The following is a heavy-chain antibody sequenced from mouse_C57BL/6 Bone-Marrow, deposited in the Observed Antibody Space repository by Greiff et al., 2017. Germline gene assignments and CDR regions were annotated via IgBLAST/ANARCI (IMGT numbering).Heavy chain of an antibody. V-gene: IGHV2-9-1*01. J-gene: IGHJ1*03. Sequence: VMLVESGPGLVAPSQSLSITCTVSGFSLTSYAISWVRQPPGKGLEWLGVIWTGGGTNYNSALKSRLSISKDNSKSQVFLKMNRLQTDDTARYYCARSLYGNLRDWYFDVWGTGTTVTVSS. CDR3: ARSLYGNLRDWYFDV. CDR2: IWTGGGT. CDR1: GFSLTSYA. D-gene: IGHD2-1*01.